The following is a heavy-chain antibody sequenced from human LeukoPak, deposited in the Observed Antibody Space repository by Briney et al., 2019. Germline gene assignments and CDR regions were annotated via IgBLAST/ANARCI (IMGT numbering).Heavy chain of an antibody. CDR3: ARWVVRGVITGHFDY. CDR1: GYTFSSYD. D-gene: IGHD3-10*01. CDR2: MDPKSGNT. V-gene: IGHV1-8*01. Sequence: GASVKVSCKASGYTFSSYDLNWVRQATGQGLEWMGWMDPKSGNTGYAQKFQGRVTMTRDTSISTAYMELSRLRSDDTAVYYCARWVVRGVITGHFDYWGQGTLVTVSS. J-gene: IGHJ4*02.